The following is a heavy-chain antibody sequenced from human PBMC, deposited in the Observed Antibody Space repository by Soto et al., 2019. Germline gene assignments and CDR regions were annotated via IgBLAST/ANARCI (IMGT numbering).Heavy chain of an antibody. J-gene: IGHJ6*03. CDR2: SSGSGGST. V-gene: IGHV3-23*01. Sequence: GGSLRLSCAASGFTFSSYAMSWVRQAPGKGLEWVSASSGSGGSTYYADSVKGRFTISRDNSKNTLYLQMGSLRAEDTAVYYCAIVSYSGYFLVGYMDVWGKGTTVTVSS. CDR1: GFTFSSYA. CDR3: AIVSYSGYFLVGYMDV. D-gene: IGHD5-12*01.